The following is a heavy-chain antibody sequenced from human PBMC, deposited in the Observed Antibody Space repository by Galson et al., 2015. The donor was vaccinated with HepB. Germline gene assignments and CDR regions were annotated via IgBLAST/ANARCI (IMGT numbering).Heavy chain of an antibody. Sequence: SLRLSCAASGSTLSSYGMHWVRQAPGKGLEWVAVISYDGSQKYADSVKGRFTISRDNSKNTLYLQMNSLRDEDTAVYYCAKDSHQCGTSKCYSGYYGMDVWGQGTTIAVSS. D-gene: IGHD2-21*01. V-gene: IGHV3-30*18. J-gene: IGHJ6*02. CDR1: GSTLSSYG. CDR3: AKDSHQCGTSKCYSGYYGMDV. CDR2: ISYDGSQK.